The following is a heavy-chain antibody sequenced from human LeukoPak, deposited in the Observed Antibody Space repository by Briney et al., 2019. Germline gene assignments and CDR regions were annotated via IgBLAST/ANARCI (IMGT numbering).Heavy chain of an antibody. CDR1: GYTFTSYG. CDR3: ARDRDGGQLWRRHDY. J-gene: IGHJ4*02. V-gene: IGHV1-18*03. D-gene: IGHD5-18*01. CDR2: ISAYNGNT. Sequence: ASVKVSCKASGYTFTSYGISWVRQAPGQGLEWMGWISAYNGNTNYAQKLQGRVTMTTDTSTSTAYMELRSLRSDDMAVYYCARDRDGGQLWRRHDYWGQGTLVTVSS.